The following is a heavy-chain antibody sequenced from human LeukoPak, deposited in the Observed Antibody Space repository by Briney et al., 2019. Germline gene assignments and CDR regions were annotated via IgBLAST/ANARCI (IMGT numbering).Heavy chain of an antibody. CDR1: GYTFTDYY. D-gene: IGHD3-3*01. J-gene: IGHJ4*02. Sequence: SCKASGYTFTDYYIHWVRQAPGKGLEWVSYISSSSSTIYYADSVKGRFTISRDNAKNSLCLQMNSLRAGDTAVYYCARGSILEWFPTYDYWGQGTLVTVSS. CDR2: ISSSSSTI. V-gene: IGHV3-11*04. CDR3: ARGSILEWFPTYDY.